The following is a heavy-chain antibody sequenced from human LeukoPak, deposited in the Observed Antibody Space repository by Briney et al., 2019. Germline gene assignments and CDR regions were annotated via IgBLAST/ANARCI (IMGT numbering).Heavy chain of an antibody. J-gene: IGHJ4*02. D-gene: IGHD5/OR15-5a*01. V-gene: IGHV3-53*04. Sequence: GGSLRLSCAASGFTLSDNYMSWVRQAPGKGLEWVSVIYSGGSIYYTDSVKGRFTISRHNSKNTLYLQMNSLRTEDTAAYYCASGSRFDYWGQGTLVTVSS. CDR3: ASGSRFDY. CDR2: IYSGGSI. CDR1: GFTLSDNY.